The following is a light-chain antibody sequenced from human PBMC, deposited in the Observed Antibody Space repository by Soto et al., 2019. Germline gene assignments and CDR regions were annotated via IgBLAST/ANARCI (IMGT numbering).Light chain of an antibody. V-gene: IGLV2-14*01. CDR2: DVS. CDR1: SSDVGGYNY. Sequence: QSALTQPASVSGSPGQSITISCTGTSSDVGGYNYVSWYQQHPGKAPKLMIYDVSNRPSGVSNRFSGSKSGNTASLTISGLQAEDEADYYCRSYTSPRVFGTGTKVTVL. CDR3: RSYTSPRV. J-gene: IGLJ1*01.